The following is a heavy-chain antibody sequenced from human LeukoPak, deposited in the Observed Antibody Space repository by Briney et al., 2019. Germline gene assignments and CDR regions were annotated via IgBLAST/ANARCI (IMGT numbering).Heavy chain of an antibody. CDR1: GGSFSGYY. D-gene: IGHD1-26*01. V-gene: IGHV4-34*01. J-gene: IGHJ4*02. CDR2: INHSGST. Sequence: SETLSLTCAVYGGSFSGYYWSWIRQPPGKGLEWIGEINHSGSTNYNPSLKSRVTISVDTSKNQSSLKLSSVTAADTAVYYCARAQGALDYWGQGTLVTVSS. CDR3: ARAQGALDY.